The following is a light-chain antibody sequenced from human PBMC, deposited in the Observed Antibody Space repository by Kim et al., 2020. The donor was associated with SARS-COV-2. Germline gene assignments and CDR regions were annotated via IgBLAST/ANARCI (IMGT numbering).Light chain of an antibody. Sequence: APGKTASINWGGNDIGSKSVHWYQQRPGQAPVLVIYYDSDRPSGIPERFSGSNSGNTATLTISRVEAGDEADYYCQVWDRSSDHWVFGGGTQLTVL. CDR1: DIGSKS. J-gene: IGLJ3*02. CDR3: QVWDRSSDHWV. V-gene: IGLV3-21*01. CDR2: YDS.